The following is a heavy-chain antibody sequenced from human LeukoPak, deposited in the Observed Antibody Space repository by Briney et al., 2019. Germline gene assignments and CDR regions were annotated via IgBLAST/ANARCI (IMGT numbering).Heavy chain of an antibody. CDR2: IYYSGST. Sequence: SETLSLTCAVSGGSISSSNWWSWVRQPPGKGLEWIGYIYYSGSTNYKSSLKSRVTISVDTSKNQFSLRLTSVTAADTAVYYCVRTNPWDLTYYFDYWGQGTLVTVSS. V-gene: IGHV4-4*02. CDR1: GGSISSSNW. D-gene: IGHD1-14*01. J-gene: IGHJ4*02. CDR3: VRTNPWDLTYYFDY.